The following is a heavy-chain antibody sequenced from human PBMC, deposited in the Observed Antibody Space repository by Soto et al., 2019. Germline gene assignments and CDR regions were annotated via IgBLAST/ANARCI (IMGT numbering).Heavy chain of an antibody. Sequence: SETLSLTCTVSGDSINSGEHYWSWIRQPPGKGLEWIGYIYYYGSPYYNPSLKSRLTMSVESSKNQYSLRLTSVTAADTAVYFCASLNYDYGRKYFDSWGHGTLVTVSS. D-gene: IGHD4-17*01. CDR3: ASLNYDYGRKYFDS. CDR1: GDSINSGEHY. CDR2: IYYYGSP. J-gene: IGHJ4*01. V-gene: IGHV4-30-4*01.